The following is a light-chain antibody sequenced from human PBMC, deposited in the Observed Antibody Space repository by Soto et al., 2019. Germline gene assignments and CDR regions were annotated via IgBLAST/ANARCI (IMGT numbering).Light chain of an antibody. CDR1: QSVSSSD. V-gene: IGKV3-20*01. J-gene: IGKJ5*01. CDR3: QHYGSSLKT. Sequence: EIVLTQSPGTLSLSPGERATLSCRASQSVSSSDLAWYQQKPGQAPRLLIYGASSRATGIPDRFSGSGSGIDFTLTISRLEPEDFAVYYCQHYGSSLKTFGQGTRLEIK. CDR2: GAS.